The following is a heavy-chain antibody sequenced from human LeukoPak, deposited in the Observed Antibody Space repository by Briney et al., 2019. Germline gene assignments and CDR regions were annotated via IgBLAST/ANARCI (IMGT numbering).Heavy chain of an antibody. CDR3: ARIGRFWGTGDLGL. CDR1: GYTFTGYY. D-gene: IGHD7-27*01. CDR2: INPNSGGT. Sequence: ASVKVSCKASGYTFTGYYMHWVRQAPGQGLEWMGWINPNSGGTNYAQKFQGRVTMTRDTSTSTAYMELRSLRSDDTAVYYCARIGRFWGTGDLGLWGQGTLVTVSS. J-gene: IGHJ4*02. V-gene: IGHV1-2*02.